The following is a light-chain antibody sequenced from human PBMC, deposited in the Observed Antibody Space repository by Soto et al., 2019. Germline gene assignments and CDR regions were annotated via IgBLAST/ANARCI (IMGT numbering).Light chain of an antibody. V-gene: IGLV1-44*01. J-gene: IGLJ1*01. Sequence: QSVLTQPPSASGTPGQRVTISCFGSSSNIGSNTVNWYRQLPGTAPKLLIYSNDRRPSGVPDRLSGSKSGTSASLAISGLQSEDEAEYYCAVWDDSLNGYVFGTGTKLTVL. CDR1: SSNIGSNT. CDR3: AVWDDSLNGYV. CDR2: SND.